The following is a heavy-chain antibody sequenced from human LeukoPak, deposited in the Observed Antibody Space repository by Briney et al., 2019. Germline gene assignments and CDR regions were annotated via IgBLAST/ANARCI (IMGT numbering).Heavy chain of an antibody. Sequence: ESGPTLVNPTQTLTLTCTFSGFSLITSGMCVSWIRQPPGKALEWLARIDWDDNKSYSTSLKTRLTISTDTSKNQVVLTMTNMDPVDTATYYCARATIYYGSGSQFDPWGQGTLVTVSS. CDR3: ARATIYYGSGSQFDP. CDR2: IDWDDNK. D-gene: IGHD3-10*01. J-gene: IGHJ5*02. CDR1: GFSLITSGMC. V-gene: IGHV2-70*11.